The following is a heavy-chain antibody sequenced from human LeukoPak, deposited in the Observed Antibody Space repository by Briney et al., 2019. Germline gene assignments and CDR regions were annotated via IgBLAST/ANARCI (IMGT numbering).Heavy chain of an antibody. Sequence: GGSLRLSCAASGFTVSSNYISCGRDAPGERLEWGSVIYIGVSTYYAASVKGRFTISRDNSKNTLYLQMNSLRAEDTAVYYCARGGGESYYDFWSGYFVPTHSYKYMDVWGKGNTVTVSS. CDR1: GFTVSSNY. D-gene: IGHD3-3*01. V-gene: IGHV3-66*02. CDR3: ARGGGESYYDFWSGYFVPTHSYKYMDV. J-gene: IGHJ6*03. CDR2: IYIGVST.